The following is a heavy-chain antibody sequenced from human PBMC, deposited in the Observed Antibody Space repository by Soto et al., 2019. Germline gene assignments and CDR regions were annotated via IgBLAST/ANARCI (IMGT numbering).Heavy chain of an antibody. CDR2: IYYSGST. J-gene: IGHJ5*02. D-gene: IGHD6-13*01. CDR3: AREIAAAGGFDP. Sequence: SETLSLTCTVSGGSISSYYWSWIRQPPGKGLEWIGYIYYSGSTNYNPSLKSRVTISVDTSKNQFSLKLSSVTAADTAVYYCAREIAAAGGFDPWGQGTLVTVSS. V-gene: IGHV4-59*01. CDR1: GGSISSYY.